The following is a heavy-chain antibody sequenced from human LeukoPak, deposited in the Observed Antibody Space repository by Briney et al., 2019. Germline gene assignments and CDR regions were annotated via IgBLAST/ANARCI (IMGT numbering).Heavy chain of an antibody. CDR1: GGSFSGYY. CDR3: ARATYYSGGNCYKLRYFDL. CDR2: VYHSGST. D-gene: IGHD2-15*01. Sequence: SETLSLTCAVYGGSFSGYYWNWIRQPPGKGLEWIGEVYHSGSTNYNPSLKSRVTISADTSKNQFSLKLSSVTAADTAVYYCARATYYSGGNCYKLRYFDLWGRGTLVTVSS. V-gene: IGHV4-34*01. J-gene: IGHJ2*01.